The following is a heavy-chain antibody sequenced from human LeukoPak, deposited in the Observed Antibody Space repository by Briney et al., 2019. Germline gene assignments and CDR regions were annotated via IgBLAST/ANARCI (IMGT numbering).Heavy chain of an antibody. J-gene: IGHJ4*02. D-gene: IGHD2-2*01. CDR2: VYPGDSDT. CDR1: GYSFTNYW. Sequence: GESLKTSCKGSGYSFTNYWIAWVRQMPGRGLEWMGIVYPGDSDTRYSPSFQGQVTISGDRSISTAYLQWSSLKASDTALYYCARGRYCTSTGCSHFDYWGQGTLVTVSS. V-gene: IGHV5-51*01. CDR3: ARGRYCTSTGCSHFDY.